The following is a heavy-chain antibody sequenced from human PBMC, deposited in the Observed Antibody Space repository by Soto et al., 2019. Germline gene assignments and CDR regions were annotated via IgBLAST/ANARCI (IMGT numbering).Heavy chain of an antibody. V-gene: IGHV3-11*03. CDR1: GFTFSDYY. D-gene: IGHD3-10*01. CDR3: ARGVRYYSSEKPANFAS. CDR2: ISVSSTYA. Sequence: QVQLLESGGGLVKPGGSLRLSCAASGFTFSDYYMSWIRQAPGKGLECVAYISVSSTYANYADSVEGRFTISRDNAENSLFLQMNRLRADDTAGYYCARGVRYYSSEKPANFASWGQGALVTVSS. J-gene: IGHJ4*02.